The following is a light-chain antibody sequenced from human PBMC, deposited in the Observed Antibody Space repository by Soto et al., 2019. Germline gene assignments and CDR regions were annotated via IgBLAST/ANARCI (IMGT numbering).Light chain of an antibody. J-gene: IGLJ1*01. V-gene: IGLV1-40*01. CDR2: GNN. Sequence: QSVLTQPPSVSGAPGQRVTISCSGGSSNIGAGYDVHWYQQLPQTAPKLLIVGNNNRPSGVPDRFSGSKSDTSASLAITGLQPEDEADYYCQSYDAGLIGYVFGSGTKVTVL. CDR3: QSYDAGLIGYV. CDR1: SSNIGAGYD.